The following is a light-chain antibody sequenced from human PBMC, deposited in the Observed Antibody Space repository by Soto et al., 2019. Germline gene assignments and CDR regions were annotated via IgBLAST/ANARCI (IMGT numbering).Light chain of an antibody. CDR3: QQYNTYSRT. Sequence: DIQMTQSPSTLSASVGDRVTITCQASQNISGWLAWYQQKPGKAPKVLIYDASSLESGVPSRFSGNGSGTEFTLTISSLQPDDFATYFCQQYNTYSRTFGQGTKVDIK. V-gene: IGKV1-5*01. CDR1: QNISGW. CDR2: DAS. J-gene: IGKJ1*01.